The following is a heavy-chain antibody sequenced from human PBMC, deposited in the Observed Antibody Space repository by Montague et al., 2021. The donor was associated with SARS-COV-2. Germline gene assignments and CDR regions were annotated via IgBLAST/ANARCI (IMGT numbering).Heavy chain of an antibody. CDR3: ARIQGITMIVVVIGAFDF. J-gene: IGHJ3*01. V-gene: IGHV4-31*03. CDR2: IYYSGST. D-gene: IGHD3-22*01. CDR1: GGSISSGGYY. Sequence: TLSLTCTVSGGSISSGGYYWSWIRQHPGKCLEWIGYIYYSGSTYYNPSLKSRVTISVDTSKNHFSLKLSSVTAADTAVYYCARIQGITMIVVVIGAFDFGGQGTTVTIS.